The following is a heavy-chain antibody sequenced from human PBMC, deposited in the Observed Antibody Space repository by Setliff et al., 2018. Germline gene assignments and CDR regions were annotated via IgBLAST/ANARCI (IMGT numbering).Heavy chain of an antibody. V-gene: IGHV1-69*10. CDR3: ARGHRSAMAAAGTVYGMDV. CDR1: GGTFSSYA. D-gene: IGHD6-13*01. Sequence: SVKVSCKASGGTFSSYAISWVRQAPGQGLEWMGGIIPILGIANYAQKFQGRVTVTTDTFTNTGYMELSSLRSEDTAVYYCARGHRSAMAAAGTVYGMDVWGQGTTVTVSS. CDR2: IIPILGIA. J-gene: IGHJ6*02.